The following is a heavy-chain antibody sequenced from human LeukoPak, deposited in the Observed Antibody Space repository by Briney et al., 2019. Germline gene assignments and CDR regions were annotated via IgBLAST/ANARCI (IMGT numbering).Heavy chain of an antibody. J-gene: IGHJ3*01. CDR2: IYYSGST. CDR1: GGSISSYY. D-gene: IGHD5-12*01. CDR3: ARNFRLRTY. Sequence: SETLSLTCTVSGGSISSYYWSWIRQPPGKGLEWIGYIYYSGSTNYNPSLKSRVTISVDTSKNQFSLKLSSVTAADTAVYYCARNFRLRTYWGQGTMVTVSS. V-gene: IGHV4-59*12.